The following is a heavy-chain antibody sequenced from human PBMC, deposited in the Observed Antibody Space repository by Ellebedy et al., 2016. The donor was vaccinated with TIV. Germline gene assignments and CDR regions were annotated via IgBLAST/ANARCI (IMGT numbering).Heavy chain of an antibody. D-gene: IGHD4-17*01. Sequence: GESLKISCAASGFTFSSYWMTWVRQAPGKRLEWVANINQDGSEQYYVDSVRGRFTISRDYAGNSLFLQMNSLGAEDTAVYYCARAIYGASYLWGRGTLVTVSS. J-gene: IGHJ2*01. CDR2: INQDGSEQ. CDR1: GFTFSSYW. V-gene: IGHV3-7*01. CDR3: ARAIYGASYL.